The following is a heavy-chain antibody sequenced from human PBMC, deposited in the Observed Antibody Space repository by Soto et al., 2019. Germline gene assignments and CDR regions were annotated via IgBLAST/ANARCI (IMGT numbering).Heavy chain of an antibody. Sequence: SETLSVTCTVSGGSFNNYYWSWSRQSPGKGLEWVGYIYYTGSTNYNPSLKSRVTISLDTSKNHFSLQLTSVTAADTAVYYCARAISAKNWFDPWGHGTLVTVSS. V-gene: IGHV4-59*01. CDR2: IYYTGST. CDR1: GGSFNNYY. CDR3: ARAISAKNWFDP. J-gene: IGHJ5*02.